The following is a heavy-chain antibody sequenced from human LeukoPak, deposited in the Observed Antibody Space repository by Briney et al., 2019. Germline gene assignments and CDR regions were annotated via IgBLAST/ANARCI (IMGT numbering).Heavy chain of an antibody. J-gene: IGHJ4*02. V-gene: IGHV4-59*01. CDR1: GGSTSSYY. Sequence: PSETLSLTCTVSGGSTSSYYWSWIRQPPGKGLEWIGYIYYSGSTNYNPSLKSRVTISVDTSKNQFSLKLSSVTAADTAVYYCARDYSSSWYYFDYWGQGTLVTVSS. CDR3: ARDYSSSWYYFDY. CDR2: IYYSGST. D-gene: IGHD6-13*01.